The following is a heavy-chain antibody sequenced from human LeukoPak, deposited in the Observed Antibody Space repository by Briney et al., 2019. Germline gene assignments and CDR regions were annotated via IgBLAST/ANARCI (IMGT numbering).Heavy chain of an antibody. Sequence: PGGSLRLSCAASGFTFSSYWMNWVRQAPGKGLEWVANINQDGSEKYYVDSVKGRFTISRDNSKNTLFLQMNSVRAEDTAVYFCAKSVAPYCSGGSCFDAFDIWGQGTMVTVSS. J-gene: IGHJ3*02. CDR1: GFTFSSYW. D-gene: IGHD2-15*01. V-gene: IGHV3-7*03. CDR2: INQDGSEK. CDR3: AKSVAPYCSGGSCFDAFDI.